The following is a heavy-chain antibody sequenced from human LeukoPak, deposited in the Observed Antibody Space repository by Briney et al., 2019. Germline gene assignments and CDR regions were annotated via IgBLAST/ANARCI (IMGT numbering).Heavy chain of an antibody. D-gene: IGHD2/OR15-2a*01. V-gene: IGHV3-23*01. CDR1: GFTFSNYA. CDR2: ISGGGDTS. CDR3: AKGTAYINSWAFDS. J-gene: IGHJ4*02. Sequence: GGSLRLSCAASGFTFSNYAMSWVRQAPGKGLEWVSTISGGGDTSYYADSVKGRFTISRDNSKNTLYLQMNSLRAEDTAVYYCAKGTAYINSWAFDSWGQGTLVTVSS.